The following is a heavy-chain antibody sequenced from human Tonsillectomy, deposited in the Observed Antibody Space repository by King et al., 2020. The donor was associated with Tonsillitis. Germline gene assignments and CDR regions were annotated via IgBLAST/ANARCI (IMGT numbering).Heavy chain of an antibody. Sequence: QLVQSGAEVKKPGASVKVSCKVSGYTLTELSMHWVRQAPGKGLEWMGGFDPEDGETIYAQKFQGRVTMTEDTSTDTAYMELSSLRSEDTAVFYCATARLFGRDSGWSGEYFQHWGQGTLVTVSS. V-gene: IGHV1-24*01. J-gene: IGHJ1*01. D-gene: IGHD6-19*01. CDR3: ATARLFGRDSGWSGEYFQH. CDR1: GYTLTELS. CDR2: FDPEDGET.